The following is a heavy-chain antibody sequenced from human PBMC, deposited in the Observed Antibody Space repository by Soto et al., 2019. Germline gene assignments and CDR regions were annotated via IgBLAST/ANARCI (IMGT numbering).Heavy chain of an antibody. Sequence: EVQLLESGGGLVQPGGSLRLSCAASGFTFSSYAMSWVRQAPGKGLEWVSAISGSGGSTYYADSVKGRFTISRDNSKNTLYLQMNSLRAEDTAVYYCAKDLEGEYCGGDCYSMYFDYWGQGTLVTVSS. CDR3: AKDLEGEYCGGDCYSMYFDY. CDR2: ISGSGGST. V-gene: IGHV3-23*01. J-gene: IGHJ4*02. D-gene: IGHD2-21*02. CDR1: GFTFSSYA.